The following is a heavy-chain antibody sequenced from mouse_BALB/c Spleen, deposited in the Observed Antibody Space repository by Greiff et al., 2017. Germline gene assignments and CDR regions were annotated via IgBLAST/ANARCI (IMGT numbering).Heavy chain of an antibody. J-gene: IGHJ3*01. CDR1: GFNIKDYY. CDR2: IDPENGDT. CDR3: NAGDYDAFAY. Sequence: EVQLQQSGAELVRSGASVKLSCTASGFNIKDYYMHWVKQRPEQGLEWIGWIDPENGDTEYAPKFQGKATMTADTSSNTAYLQLSSLTSEDTAVYYSNAGDYDAFAYWGQGTLVTVSA. V-gene: IGHV14-4*02. D-gene: IGHD2-4*01.